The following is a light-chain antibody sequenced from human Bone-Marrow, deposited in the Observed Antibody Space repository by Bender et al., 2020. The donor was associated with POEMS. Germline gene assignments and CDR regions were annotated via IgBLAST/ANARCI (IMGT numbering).Light chain of an antibody. CDR2: EVS. CDR1: TNDVGDYNY. Sequence: QSALTQPPSASGSPGQSVTISCTGTTNDVGDYNYVSWYQHHPGKAPKLMIFEVSKRPSGIPARFSGSNSGTTVTLTISGVQAEDEADYYCSTYTTSTTRVIFGGGTKLTVL. CDR3: STYTTSTTRVI. J-gene: IGLJ2*01. V-gene: IGLV2-8*01.